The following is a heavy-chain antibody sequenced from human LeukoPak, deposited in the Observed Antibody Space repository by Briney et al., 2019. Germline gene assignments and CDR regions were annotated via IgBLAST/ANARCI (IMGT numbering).Heavy chain of an antibody. CDR2: ISWNSGSI. Sequence: GGSLRLSCAASGFTFDDYAMHWVRQAPGKGLEWVPGISWNSGSIGYADSVKGRFTISRDNAKNPLYLQMNSLRAEDTALYYCAKALTGGYSSSWTNWFDPWGQGTLVTVSS. J-gene: IGHJ5*02. D-gene: IGHD6-13*01. V-gene: IGHV3-9*01. CDR3: AKALTGGYSSSWTNWFDP. CDR1: GFTFDDYA.